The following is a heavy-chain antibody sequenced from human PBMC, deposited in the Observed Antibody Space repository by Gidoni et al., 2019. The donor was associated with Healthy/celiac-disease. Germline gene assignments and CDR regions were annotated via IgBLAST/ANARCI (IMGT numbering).Heavy chain of an antibody. CDR2: ISYDGSNK. V-gene: IGHV3-30*01. Sequence: QVQLVESGGGVVQPGRSLRLLCAASGFTFSSYAMHWVRQAPGKGLEWGGVISYDGSNKYYADSVKGRFTISRDNSKNTLYLQMNSLRAEDTAVYYCAVSRIAARRVYYYYGMDVWGQGTTVTVSS. D-gene: IGHD6-6*01. CDR1: GFTFSSYA. J-gene: IGHJ6*02. CDR3: AVSRIAARRVYYYYGMDV.